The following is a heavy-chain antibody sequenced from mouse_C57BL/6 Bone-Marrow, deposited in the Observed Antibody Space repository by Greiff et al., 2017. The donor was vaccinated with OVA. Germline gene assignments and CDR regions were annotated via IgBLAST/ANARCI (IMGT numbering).Heavy chain of an antibody. V-gene: IGHV1-22*01. Sequence: VQLKEYGPELVKPGASVKMSCKASGYTFTDYNMHWVKQSHGKSLEWIGYINPNNGGTSYNQKFKGKATLTVNKSSSTAYMELRSLTSEDSAVYYCARQDGPWFAYWGQGTLVTVSA. CDR3: ARQDGPWFAY. CDR1: GYTFTDYN. J-gene: IGHJ3*01. CDR2: INPNNGGT. D-gene: IGHD2-3*01.